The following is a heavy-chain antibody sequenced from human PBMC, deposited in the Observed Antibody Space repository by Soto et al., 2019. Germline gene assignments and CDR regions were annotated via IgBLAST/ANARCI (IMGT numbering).Heavy chain of an antibody. J-gene: IGHJ6*02. CDR2: INGGNGHT. V-gene: IGHV1-3*01. CDR3: ARRKGIEENSYYYRMDV. CDR1: GYTFSTYA. Sequence: ASVKVSCKASGYTFSTYALHWVRQAPGQGLGWMGWINGGNGHTRYSQKFKDRVTISRDTPASTAYMELSGLRSEDTAVYYCARRKGIEENSYYYRMDVWGQGTTVTVSS.